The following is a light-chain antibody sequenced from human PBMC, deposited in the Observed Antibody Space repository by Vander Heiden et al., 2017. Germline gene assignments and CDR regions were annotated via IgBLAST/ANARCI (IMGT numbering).Light chain of an antibody. Sequence: EVVLTQSPGTLSLSPGERATLSCRASQSVSTYLGWYQQKPGQAPRLLINGASSRATGIPDRFSGSGSGTDFTLTISRLEPEDCAVYYCQQYGSSWYTFGQGTKLEIK. V-gene: IGKV3-20*01. CDR3: QQYGSSWYT. J-gene: IGKJ2*01. CDR1: QSVSTY. CDR2: GAS.